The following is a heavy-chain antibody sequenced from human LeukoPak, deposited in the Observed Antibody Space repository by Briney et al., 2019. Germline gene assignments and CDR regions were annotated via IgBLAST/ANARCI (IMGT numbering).Heavy chain of an antibody. D-gene: IGHD7-27*01. CDR3: VRDLGRESIFDY. V-gene: IGHV3-23*01. CDR2: IRGSGGST. CDR1: GFTFVYYG. J-gene: IGHJ4*02. Sequence: GGTLRLSCAASGFTFVYYGMTWVRQAPGKGLEWVSGIRGSGGSTYYADSVKGRFTISRDNAKNSLFLQMNSLRAEDTAVYYCVRDLGRESIFDYWGQGTLVTVSS.